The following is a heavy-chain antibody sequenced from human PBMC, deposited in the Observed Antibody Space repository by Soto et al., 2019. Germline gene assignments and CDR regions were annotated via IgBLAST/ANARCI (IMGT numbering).Heavy chain of an antibody. Sequence: GASVKVSCKASGYTFSSYYMHWVRQAPGQGLELLGVINPSGDSTNYAQKFQGRVTMTTDTSTSTVYMEVTSLRPEDTAVYYCARVVSQMIVAATDYCDYWGQGPLVSVSS. V-gene: IGHV1-46*01. CDR3: ARVVSQMIVAATDYCDY. CDR2: INPSGDST. J-gene: IGHJ4*02. CDR1: GYTFSSYY. D-gene: IGHD6-19*01.